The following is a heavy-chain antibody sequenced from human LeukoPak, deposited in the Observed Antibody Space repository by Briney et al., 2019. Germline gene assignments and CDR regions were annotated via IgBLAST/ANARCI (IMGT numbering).Heavy chain of an antibody. J-gene: IGHJ5*02. D-gene: IGHD3-22*01. Sequence: SETLSLTCTVSGGSISSYYWSWIRQPPGKGLEWIGYIYYSGSTNYNPSLKSRVTISVDTSKNQFSLKLSSVTAADTAVYYCAREEYYDSSGYSLSTWGQGTLVTVSS. CDR1: GGSISSYY. V-gene: IGHV4-59*01. CDR3: AREEYYDSSGYSLST. CDR2: IYYSGST.